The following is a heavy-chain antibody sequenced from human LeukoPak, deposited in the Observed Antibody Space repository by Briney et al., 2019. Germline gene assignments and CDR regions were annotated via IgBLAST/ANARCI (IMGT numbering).Heavy chain of an antibody. Sequence: GGSLRLSCAASGFTFSSYWMHWVRQAPGKGLVWVSRINSDGSSTSYADSVKGRFTISRDNAKNTLYLQMYSLRAEDTAVYYCARELVGAGAGFDYWGQGALVTVSS. J-gene: IGHJ4*02. CDR1: GFTFSSYW. CDR3: ARELVGAGAGFDY. CDR2: INSDGSST. D-gene: IGHD6-19*01. V-gene: IGHV3-74*01.